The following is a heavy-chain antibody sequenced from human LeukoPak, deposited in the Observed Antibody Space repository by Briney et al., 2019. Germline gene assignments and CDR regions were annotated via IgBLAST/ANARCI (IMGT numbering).Heavy chain of an antibody. V-gene: IGHV3-23*01. CDR1: GFTFSSYA. J-gene: IGHJ4*02. CDR3: FVVSGSYQSNY. CDR2: ISGSGGST. D-gene: IGHD1-26*01. Sequence: GGSLRLSCAASGFTFSSYAMSWVRQAPGKGLEWVSAISGSGGSTYYADSVKGRFTISRDNSKNTLYLQTNSLRAEDTAVYYCFVVSGSYQSNYWGQGTLVTVSS.